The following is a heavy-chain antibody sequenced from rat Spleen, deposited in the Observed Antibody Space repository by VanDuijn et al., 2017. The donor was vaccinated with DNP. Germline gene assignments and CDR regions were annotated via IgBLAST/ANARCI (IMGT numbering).Heavy chain of an antibody. J-gene: IGHJ2*01. CDR3: ARGGRSYFDY. Sequence: EVQLVDSGGGLVQPGRSLKLSCAASGFTFSDYYMAWVRQAPKKGLEWVASISYEGSSIHYGNSVKGRFTISRDNAKNTLYLQMNSLRSEDTASYYCARGGRSYFDYWGQGVMVTVSS. D-gene: IGHD1-11*01. CDR2: ISYEGSSI. CDR1: GFTFSDYY. V-gene: IGHV5-22*01.